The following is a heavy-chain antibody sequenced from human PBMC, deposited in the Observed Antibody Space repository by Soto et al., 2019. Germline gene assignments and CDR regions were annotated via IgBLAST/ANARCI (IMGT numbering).Heavy chain of an antibody. D-gene: IGHD1-20*01. CDR2: INPNSGGT. CDR3: AREVAALLNWNPKQRFGAIDI. V-gene: IGHV1-2*04. Sequence: ASVKASCKAPGYTFTGYFMHWVRQAPGQGLEWMGWINPNSGGTNYAQKFQGWVTMTRDTSISTAYMELSRLRSDDTAVYYCAREVAALLNWNPKQRFGAIDICGKATM. CDR1: GYTFTGYF. J-gene: IGHJ3*02.